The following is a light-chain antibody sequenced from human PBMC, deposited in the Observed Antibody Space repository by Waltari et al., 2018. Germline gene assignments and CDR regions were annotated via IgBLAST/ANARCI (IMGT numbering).Light chain of an antibody. J-gene: IGKJ1*01. CDR2: KVT. CDR3: LQSTKDPWT. CDR1: QSLLHSNGNTY. V-gene: IGKV2D-29*02. Sequence: DIVMTQTPLSLPVTPGDPASISCRSSQSLLHSNGNTYLHWYLQKPGQSPRLLLYKVTNRESGVPDRFSGSGSGTDFTLKISRVEPEDVGFYYCLQSTKDPWTFGQGTKVEIK.